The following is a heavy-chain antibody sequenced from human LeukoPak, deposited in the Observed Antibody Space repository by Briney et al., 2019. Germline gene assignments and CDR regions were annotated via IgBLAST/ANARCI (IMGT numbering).Heavy chain of an antibody. CDR1: GITFSSYG. Sequence: GSLRLSCAASGITFSSYGMSWVRQAPGKGLEWVSSISSTGGTTYYADSWKGRFTIPRDNSKNTLYLQMNSLRAEDTAIYYCAKNGDRGAYCTGGTCYPYFYYYMDVWGKGTTVTI. V-gene: IGHV3-23*01. CDR3: AKNGDRGAYCTGGTCYPYFYYYMDV. D-gene: IGHD2-15*01. J-gene: IGHJ6*03. CDR2: ISSTGGTT.